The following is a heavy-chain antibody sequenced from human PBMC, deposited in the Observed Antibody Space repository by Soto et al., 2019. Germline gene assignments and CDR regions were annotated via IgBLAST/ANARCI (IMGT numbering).Heavy chain of an antibody. CDR3: ASHTVNPDYYYYYYMDV. V-gene: IGHV4-59*08. D-gene: IGHD4-4*01. CDR2: IYYSGST. J-gene: IGHJ6*03. CDR1: GGSISSYY. Sequence: SETLSLTCTVSGGSISSYYWSWIRQPPGKGLEWIGYIYYSGSTNYNPSLKSRVTISVDTSKNQFSLKLSSVTAADTAVYYCASHTVNPDYYYYYYMDVWGKGTTVTVSS.